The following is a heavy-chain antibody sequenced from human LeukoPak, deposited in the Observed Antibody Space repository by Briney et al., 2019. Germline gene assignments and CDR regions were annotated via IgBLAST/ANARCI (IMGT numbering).Heavy chain of an antibody. CDR1: GGSINSNYW. D-gene: IGHD3-3*01. CDR3: ARHYDFWGAYNY. Sequence: SETLSLTCAVSGGSINSNYWWTWVRQSPGKGLEWIGEIYHTGSVNYNLSLESRVTISRDRSKNQFSLMLRSVTAADTAVYYCARHYDFWGAYNYWGQGILVTVSS. J-gene: IGHJ4*02. CDR2: IYHTGSV. V-gene: IGHV4-4*02.